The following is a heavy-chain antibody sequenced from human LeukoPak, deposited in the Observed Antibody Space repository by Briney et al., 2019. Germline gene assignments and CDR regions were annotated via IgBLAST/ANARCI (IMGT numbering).Heavy chain of an antibody. CDR2: ISGSGGST. CDR3: ASSFRIQLWLRVDFFDY. Sequence: GGSLRLSCAASGFTFSSYAMSWVRQAPGKGLEWVSAISGSGGSTYYADSVKGRFTISRDNSKNTLYLQMNSLRAEDTAVYYCASSFRIQLWLRVDFFDYWGQGTLVTVSS. CDR1: GFTFSSYA. J-gene: IGHJ4*02. D-gene: IGHD5-18*01. V-gene: IGHV3-23*01.